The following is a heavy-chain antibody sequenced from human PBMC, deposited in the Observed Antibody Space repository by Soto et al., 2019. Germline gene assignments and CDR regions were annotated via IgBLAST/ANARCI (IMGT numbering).Heavy chain of an antibody. CDR2: INHSGST. CDR3: ARGYWVYYSGSGSCCYWFDP. D-gene: IGHD3-10*01. V-gene: IGHV4-34*01. J-gene: IGHJ5*02. Sequence: PSETLSLTCAVYGGSFSGYYWSWIRQPPGKGLEWIGEINHSGSTNYNPSLKSRVTISVDTSKNQFSLKLSSVTAADTAVYYCARGYWVYYSGSGSCCYWFDPWGQGTLVTVSS. CDR1: GGSFSGYY.